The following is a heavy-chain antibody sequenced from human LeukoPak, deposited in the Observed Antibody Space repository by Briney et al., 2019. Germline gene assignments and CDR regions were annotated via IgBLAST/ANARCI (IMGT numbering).Heavy chain of an antibody. V-gene: IGHV4-39*01. J-gene: IGHJ4*02. CDR2: IYYSGST. CDR1: GGSISSSSYY. D-gene: IGHD6-13*01. Sequence: ASETLSLTCTVSGGSISSSSYYWGWIRQPPGKGLEWIGSIYYSGSTYYNPSLKSRVTISVDTSKNQFSLKLSSVTAADTAVFYCARLDSRGGSDYWGQGTLVTVSS. CDR3: ARLDSRGGSDY.